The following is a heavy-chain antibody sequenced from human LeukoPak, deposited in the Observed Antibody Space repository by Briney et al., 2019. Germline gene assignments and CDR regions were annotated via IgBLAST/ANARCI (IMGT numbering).Heavy chain of an antibody. D-gene: IGHD2-2*02. V-gene: IGHV3-21*01. CDR1: GFTFSSYS. J-gene: IGHJ6*02. CDR2: ISSSGTYT. Sequence: GGSLRLSCAASGFTFSSYSMNWVRQAPGKGLEWVSSISSSGTYTFYADSVKGRFSISRDNAKDSLYLQMSSLRAEDTAIYYCARWAQYQLLYSFNYGMDVWGQGTAVTVSS. CDR3: ARWAQYQLLYSFNYGMDV.